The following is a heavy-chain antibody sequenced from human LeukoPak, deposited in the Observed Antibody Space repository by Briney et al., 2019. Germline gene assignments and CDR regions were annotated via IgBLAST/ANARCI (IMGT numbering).Heavy chain of an antibody. Sequence: SETLSLTCTVSGGSMSSYYWSWIRQPPGKGLEWIGYIYYSGSTNYNPSLKSRVTISVDTSKNQFSLKLSSVTAADTAVYYCARAKWELYDAFDIWGQGTMVTVSS. CDR2: IYYSGST. V-gene: IGHV4-59*01. CDR1: GGSMSSYY. J-gene: IGHJ3*02. D-gene: IGHD1-26*01. CDR3: ARAKWELYDAFDI.